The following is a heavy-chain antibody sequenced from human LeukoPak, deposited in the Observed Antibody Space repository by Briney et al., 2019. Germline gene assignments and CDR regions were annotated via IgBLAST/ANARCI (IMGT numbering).Heavy chain of an antibody. CDR3: ARDRPEFDY. J-gene: IGHJ4*02. Sequence: SETLSLTCTVSGGSISSYYWSWIRQPPGKGLEWIGYIYYSGSTNYNPSLKSRLTISVDTSKNQFSLKLNSVTAADTAVYYCARDRPEFDYWGQGTLATVSS. V-gene: IGHV4-59*01. CDR1: GGSISSYY. CDR2: IYYSGST.